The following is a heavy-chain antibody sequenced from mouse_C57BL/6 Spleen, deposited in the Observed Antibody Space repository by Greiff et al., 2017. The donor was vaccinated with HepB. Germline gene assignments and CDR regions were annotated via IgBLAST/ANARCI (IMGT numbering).Heavy chain of an antibody. D-gene: IGHD1-1*01. CDR3: ARSRVYYYGRGDYAMDY. CDR2: INPNNGGT. CDR1: GYTFTDYN. J-gene: IGHJ4*01. V-gene: IGHV1-18*01. Sequence: VQLKQSGPELVKPGASVKIPCKASGYTFTDYNMDWVKQSHGKSLEWIGDINPNNGGTIYNQKFKGKATLTVDKSSSTAYMELRSLTSEDTAVYYCARSRVYYYGRGDYAMDYWGQGTSVTVSS.